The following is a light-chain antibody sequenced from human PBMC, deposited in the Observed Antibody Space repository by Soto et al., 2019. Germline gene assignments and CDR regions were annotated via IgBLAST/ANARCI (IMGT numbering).Light chain of an antibody. Sequence: EIVLTQSPGTLSLSPGERATLSCRASQSVSSSYLAWYQQTPGQTPRLLFYGASSSATGIPDRFSGSGSGTDYPLTIRRLEPEDCGVYYCQQYGSSPFTFGPGTKVDIK. CDR1: QSVSSSY. CDR3: QQYGSSPFT. J-gene: IGKJ3*01. CDR2: GAS. V-gene: IGKV3-20*01.